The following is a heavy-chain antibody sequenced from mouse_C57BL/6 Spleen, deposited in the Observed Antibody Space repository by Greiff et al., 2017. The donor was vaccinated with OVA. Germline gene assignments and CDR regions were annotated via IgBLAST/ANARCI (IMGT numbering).Heavy chain of an antibody. CDR3: ARYDAMDY. J-gene: IGHJ4*01. CDR2: INPSSGYT. Sequence: VQLQQSGADLARPGASVKMSCKASGYTFTSYTMHWVNQRPGQGLEWIGYINPSSGYTKYNQKFKDKATLTADKSSSTAYMQLSSLTSEDSAVYYCARYDAMDYWGQGTSVTVSS. V-gene: IGHV1-4*01. CDR1: GYTFTSYT.